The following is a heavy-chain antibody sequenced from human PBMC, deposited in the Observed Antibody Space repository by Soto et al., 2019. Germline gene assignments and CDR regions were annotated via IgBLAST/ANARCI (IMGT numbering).Heavy chain of an antibody. CDR1: GGTFNIYS. CDR2: IIPLFGTA. J-gene: IGHJ4*02. CDR3: ARGALTHYYDSSGYYKGPLDY. V-gene: IGHV1-69*01. Sequence: QVQLVQSGADVKKPGSSVKVSCKASGGTFNIYSISWVRQAPGQGLEWMGGIIPLFGTAYYAQEFQGRVTITADESTSTAYMELSSLRSEDTAVYFCARGALTHYYDSSGYYKGPLDYWGQGTLVTVSS. D-gene: IGHD3-22*01.